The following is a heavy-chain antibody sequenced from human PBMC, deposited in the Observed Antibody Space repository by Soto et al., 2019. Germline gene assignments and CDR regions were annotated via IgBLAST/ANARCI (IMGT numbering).Heavy chain of an antibody. J-gene: IGHJ3*02. CDR2: IYHSGST. Sequence: SETLSLTCAVSGSSISSGYYLGCIRHPPGKGLEWIGSIYHSGSTYYNPSLKSRVTISVDTSKNQFSLKLSSVTAADTAVYYCARSRGTMVRGVILNDAFDIWGQGTMVTVSS. D-gene: IGHD3-10*01. V-gene: IGHV4-38-2*01. CDR3: ARSRGTMVRGVILNDAFDI. CDR1: GSSISSGYY.